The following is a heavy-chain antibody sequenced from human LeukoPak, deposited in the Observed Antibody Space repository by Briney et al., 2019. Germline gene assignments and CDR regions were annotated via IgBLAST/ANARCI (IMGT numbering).Heavy chain of an antibody. CDR1: SGSISGAY. V-gene: IGHV4-59*01. CDR2: ISSFVTP. D-gene: IGHD6-19*01. J-gene: IGHJ4*02. CDR3: ARWSLHSSGWYFES. Sequence: PSGTLSLTCSLFSGSISGAYCSWIRQPPGKVLQWIGHISSFVTPTYNPSLKTRITISVDTSKNHLSRNLPSFAPADTAFYSVARWSLHSSGWYFESWGAGTLVTVSS.